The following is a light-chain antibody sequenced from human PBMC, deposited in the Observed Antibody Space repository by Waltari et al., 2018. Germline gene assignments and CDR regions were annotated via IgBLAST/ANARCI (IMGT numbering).Light chain of an antibody. Sequence: QSALPQPASVSGSPGQSITISCTGNRSDIGYYHYLSWYQQYPGKAPKLMIYDVNKRPSGVSDRFSGSKSGNTASLTISGLQAEDEADYYCCSYTRSSTYVFGTGTQVTVL. CDR1: RSDIGYYHY. CDR3: CSYTRSSTYV. J-gene: IGLJ1*01. V-gene: IGLV2-14*01. CDR2: DVN.